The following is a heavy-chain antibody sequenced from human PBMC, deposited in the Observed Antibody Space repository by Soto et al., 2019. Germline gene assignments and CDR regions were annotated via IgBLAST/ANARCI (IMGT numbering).Heavy chain of an antibody. CDR2: ISSHGDST. J-gene: IGHJ4*02. Sequence: EVQLVESGGGLVQPGGSLRLSCAASGFTFSNYAMHWVRQAPGKGLEYVSAISSHGDSTYYANSVKGRFTISRDNSKNTWYLKMGSLRTEDMAVYYCARRDGYNSDYGGRGTLVTVSS. D-gene: IGHD5-12*01. V-gene: IGHV3-64*01. CDR1: GFTFSNYA. CDR3: ARRDGYNSDY.